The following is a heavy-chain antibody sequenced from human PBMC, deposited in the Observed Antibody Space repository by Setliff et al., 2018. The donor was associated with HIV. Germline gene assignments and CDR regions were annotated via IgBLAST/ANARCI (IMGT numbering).Heavy chain of an antibody. Sequence: PSETLSLTCSVSGGSIDNNKYYWTWIRQPPGKGLEWTGSIYHTGRTYYNRSLESRLTISIDTSKNQFSLKLTSVTAADTAMYYCAAFLVSPVTTQDYWGQGTPVTVSS. CDR1: GGSIDNNKYY. D-gene: IGHD4-17*01. CDR3: AAFLVSPVTTQDY. J-gene: IGHJ4*02. V-gene: IGHV4-39*01. CDR2: IYHTGRT.